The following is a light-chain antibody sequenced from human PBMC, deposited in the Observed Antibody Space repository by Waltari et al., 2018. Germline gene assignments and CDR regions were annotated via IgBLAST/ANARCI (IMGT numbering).Light chain of an antibody. Sequence: EIVLTQSLDFQPVTPKETFTITCRASQSIGSSLHWYQQKPDQSPNLLIRYASQSFSGVPSRFSGSGSGTDFTLTINSLEAEDAATYYCHQSYTLPRTFGQGTKVEIK. V-gene: IGKV6-21*01. J-gene: IGKJ1*01. CDR3: HQSYTLPRT. CDR2: YAS. CDR1: QSIGSS.